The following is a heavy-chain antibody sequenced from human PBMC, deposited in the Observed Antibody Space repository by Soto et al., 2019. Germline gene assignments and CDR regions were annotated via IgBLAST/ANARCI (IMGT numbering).Heavy chain of an antibody. J-gene: IGHJ4*01. CDR2: ITIISGTA. CDR1: GGTVRSSA. V-gene: IGHV1-69*13. CDR3: ACPRETPATPQLRFDY. D-gene: IGHD3-10*01. Sequence: SVKVSCKAPGGTVRSSAISWVRQAPGQGLERKVGITIISGTANSAQKYYCRVTITADECTSTAYMELSRLRSEDAAVYYCACPRETPATPQLRFDYHGHVTLFTVCS.